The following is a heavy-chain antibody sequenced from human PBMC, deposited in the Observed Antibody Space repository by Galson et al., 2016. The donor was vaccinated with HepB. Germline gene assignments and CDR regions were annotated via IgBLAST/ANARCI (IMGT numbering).Heavy chain of an antibody. V-gene: IGHV4-39*07. CDR3: ARGWLSDDY. CDR1: GGSISSGSYY. D-gene: IGHD3-9*01. J-gene: IGHJ4*02. CDR2: IYYSGST. Sequence: ETLSLTCTVSGGSISSGSYYWAWIRQPPGKELEWIGSIYYSGSTYHNPSLKSRVTMSEDTSKNQFSLKLNSVTAADTAVYYCARGWLSDDYWGQGTLVTVSS.